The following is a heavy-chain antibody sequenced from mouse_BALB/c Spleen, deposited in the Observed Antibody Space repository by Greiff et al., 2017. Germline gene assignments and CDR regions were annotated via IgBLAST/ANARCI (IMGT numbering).Heavy chain of an antibody. Sequence: DVMLVESGGGLVQPGGSRKLSCAASGFTFSSFGMHWVRQAPEKGLEWVAYISSGSSTIYYADTVKGRFTISRDNPKNTLFLQMTSLRSEDTAMYYCARCDYDRNWYFDVWGAGTTVTVSA. CDR2: ISSGSSTI. V-gene: IGHV5-17*02. CDR3: ARCDYDRNWYFDV. D-gene: IGHD2-4*01. J-gene: IGHJ1*01. CDR1: GFTFSSFG.